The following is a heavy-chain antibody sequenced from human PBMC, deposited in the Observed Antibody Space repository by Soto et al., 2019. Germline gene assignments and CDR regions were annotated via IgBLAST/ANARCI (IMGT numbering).Heavy chain of an antibody. CDR3: AREAVSMVRGAWGY. CDR2: INPNSGGT. Sequence: QVQLVQSGAEVKKPGASVKASCKASGYTFTGYYIHWVRQAPGQGPEWMGWINPNSGGTNYAQKFQGRVTMTRDTSISTAYMELSRLRSDDTAVYYCAREAVSMVRGAWGYWGQGTLVTVSS. J-gene: IGHJ4*02. V-gene: IGHV1-2*02. D-gene: IGHD3-10*01. CDR1: GYTFTGYY.